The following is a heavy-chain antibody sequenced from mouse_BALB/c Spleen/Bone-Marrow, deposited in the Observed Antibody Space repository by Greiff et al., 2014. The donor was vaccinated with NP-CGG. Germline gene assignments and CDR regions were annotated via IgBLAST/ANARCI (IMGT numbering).Heavy chain of an antibody. CDR3: ARREGNHAAWFAY. CDR1: GYSITSGYS. Sequence: VQLQQSGPDLVKPSQSLSLTCTVTGYSITSGYSWHWIRQFPGNKLEWMGYIHYSGSTNYNPSLKSRISIARDTSKNQFFLQLNSVTTEDTATYYCARREGNHAAWFAYWGQGTLVTVSA. J-gene: IGHJ3*01. CDR2: IHYSGST. V-gene: IGHV3-1*02. D-gene: IGHD2-1*01.